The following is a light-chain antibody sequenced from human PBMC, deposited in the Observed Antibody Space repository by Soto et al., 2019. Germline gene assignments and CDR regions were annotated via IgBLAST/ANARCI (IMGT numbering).Light chain of an antibody. CDR2: GAS. CDR3: QQYNNWPRT. CDR1: QSVSSN. V-gene: IGKV3-15*01. Sequence: EVVVTQSPATLSVSPGERATLSCRASQSVSSNLAWYQQKPGQAPRLLIYGASTRATGIPARFSGSGSGTDFTLTISRLESEDFAVYYCQQYNNWPRTFGQGTKVDIK. J-gene: IGKJ1*01.